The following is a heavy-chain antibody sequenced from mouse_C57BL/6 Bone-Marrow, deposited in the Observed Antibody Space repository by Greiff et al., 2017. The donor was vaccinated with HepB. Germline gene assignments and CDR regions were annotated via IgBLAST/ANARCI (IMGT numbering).Heavy chain of an antibody. CDR3: AMIEYGNSAWFAY. CDR1: GYTFTSYG. D-gene: IGHD2-10*02. Sequence: VQLQQSGAELARPGASVKLSCKASGYTFTSYGISWVKQRTGQGLEWIGEIYPRSGNTYYNEKFKGKATLTADKSSSTAYMELRSLTSEDSAVYFCAMIEYGNSAWFAYGGRGTVVTVSA. V-gene: IGHV1-81*01. CDR2: IYPRSGNT. J-gene: IGHJ3*01.